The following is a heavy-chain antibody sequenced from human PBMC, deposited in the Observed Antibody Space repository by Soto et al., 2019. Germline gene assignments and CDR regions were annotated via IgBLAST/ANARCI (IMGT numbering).Heavy chain of an antibody. CDR1: GGSISSYY. CDR2: IYYSGST. V-gene: IGHV4-59*01. D-gene: IGHD6-19*01. Sequence: SETLSLTCTVSGGSISSYYWSWIRQPPGKGLEWIGYIYYSGSTNYNPSLKSRVTISVDTSKNQFSLKLSSVTAADTAVYYCAREEGIAVAGTGSFDYWGQGTLVTVSS. J-gene: IGHJ4*02. CDR3: AREEGIAVAGTGSFDY.